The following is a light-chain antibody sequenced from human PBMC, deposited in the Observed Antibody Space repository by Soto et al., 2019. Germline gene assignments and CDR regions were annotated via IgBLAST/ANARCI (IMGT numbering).Light chain of an antibody. J-gene: IGKJ5*01. CDR1: QSVSSSY. Sequence: EIVLTQSPTTLSLSPGERATLSCGASQSVSSSYLAWYQQKPGLAPRLLIYDASSRATGIPDRFSGSGSGTDFTLTISSLEPEDSAVYYCQQRHMWPITFGQGTRLEIK. V-gene: IGKV3D-20*01. CDR2: DAS. CDR3: QQRHMWPIT.